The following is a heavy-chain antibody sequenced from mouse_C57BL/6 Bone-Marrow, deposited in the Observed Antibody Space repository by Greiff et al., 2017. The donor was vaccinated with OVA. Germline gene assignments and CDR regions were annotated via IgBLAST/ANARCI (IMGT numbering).Heavy chain of an antibody. J-gene: IGHJ3*01. CDR3: TSGGFAY. Sequence: EVQRVESGAELVRPGASVKLSCTASGFNIKDDYMHWVKQRPEQGLAWIGWIDPENGDTEYASKFQGKATITADTSSNTAYLQLSSLTSEDTAVYYCTSGGFAYWGQGTLVTVSA. V-gene: IGHV14-4*01. CDR1: GFNIKDDY. D-gene: IGHD3-1*01. CDR2: IDPENGDT.